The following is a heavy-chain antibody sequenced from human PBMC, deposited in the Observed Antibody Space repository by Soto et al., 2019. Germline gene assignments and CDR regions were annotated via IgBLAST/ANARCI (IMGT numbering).Heavy chain of an antibody. J-gene: IGHJ6*02. V-gene: IGHV1-8*01. Sequence: GPSVTVSCKPSGYSFTSYEINWVRQATGQGLEWMGWMNPHSGNTGYAQKFQGRVTMTRSTSISTAYMELSSLRSEDTAMYYCARGSYDVNSYGMDVWGQGTTVTVSS. D-gene: IGHD3-10*02. CDR2: MNPHSGNT. CDR1: GYSFTSYE. CDR3: ARGSYDVNSYGMDV.